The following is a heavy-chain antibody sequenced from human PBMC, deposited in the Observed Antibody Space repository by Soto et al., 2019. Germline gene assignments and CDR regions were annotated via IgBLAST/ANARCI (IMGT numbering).Heavy chain of an antibody. Sequence: NPSETLSLTCAVSGDSINNSHWWSWVRQTPGKGLEWIGETYHSGTTNYNPSLKTRVTISIDKSKNQFSLKMNSVTAADTAVYYCAREVNSSPARGPNWFDPWGQGTLVTV. J-gene: IGHJ5*02. D-gene: IGHD6-13*01. V-gene: IGHV4-4*02. CDR2: TYHSGTT. CDR3: AREVNSSPARGPNWFDP. CDR1: GDSINNSHW.